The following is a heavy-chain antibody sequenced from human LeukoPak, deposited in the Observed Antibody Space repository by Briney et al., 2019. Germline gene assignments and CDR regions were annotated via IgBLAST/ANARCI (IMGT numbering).Heavy chain of an antibody. CDR1: GGSISSGDYY. D-gene: IGHD3-22*01. J-gene: IGHJ4*02. V-gene: IGHV4-30-4*08. CDR2: IYYSGST. CDR3: ARGAAIRYYYDSSGYYPFDY. Sequence: PSETLSLTCTVSGGSISSGDYYWSWIRQPPGKGLEWIGYIYYSGSTYYNPSLKSRVTISVDTPKNQFSLKLSSVTASDTAVYYCARGAAIRYYYDSSGYYPFDYWGQGTLVTVSS.